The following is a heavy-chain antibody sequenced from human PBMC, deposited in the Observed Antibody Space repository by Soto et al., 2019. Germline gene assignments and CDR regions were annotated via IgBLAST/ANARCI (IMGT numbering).Heavy chain of an antibody. J-gene: IGHJ4*02. CDR1: GFTFSSYE. CDR2: ITRGSNTI. Sequence: GGSLRLSCAASGFTFSSYEMIWVRQAPGKGLEWVSYITRGSNTIYYADSVKGRFTISRDNAKNSLYLQMNSLRAEDTAVYYCASVWSGYSGAHYWGQGTLVTVSS. V-gene: IGHV3-48*03. D-gene: IGHD3-3*01. CDR3: ASVWSGYSGAHY.